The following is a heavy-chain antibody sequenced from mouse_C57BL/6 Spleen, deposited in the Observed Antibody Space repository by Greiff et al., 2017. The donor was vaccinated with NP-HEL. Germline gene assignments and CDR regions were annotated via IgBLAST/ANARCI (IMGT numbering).Heavy chain of an antibody. CDR2: IDPSDSYT. CDR1: GYTFTSYW. J-gene: IGHJ4*01. Sequence: QVQLQQPGAELVKPGASVKLSCKASGYTFTSYWMQWVKQRTGQGLEWIGEIDPSDSYTNYNQKFKGKATLTVDTSSSTAYMQLSSLTSEDSAVYYCARVDGYDGNYYAMDYWGQGTSVTVSS. D-gene: IGHD2-2*01. CDR3: ARVDGYDGNYYAMDY. V-gene: IGHV1-50*01.